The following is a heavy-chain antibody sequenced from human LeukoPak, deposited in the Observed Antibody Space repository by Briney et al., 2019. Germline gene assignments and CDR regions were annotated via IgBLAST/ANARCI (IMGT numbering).Heavy chain of an antibody. V-gene: IGHV3-30*18. CDR1: GFTFSNYG. CDR2: ISYDGSNK. D-gene: IGHD6-13*01. J-gene: IGHJ4*02. Sequence: GGSLRLSCAASGFTFSNYGMHWVRQAPGKGLEWVSFISYDGSNKYYADSVKGRFTISRDNSKNTLYLQMISLRTEDTAVYYCAKDPRRYSRTGGYFDYWGQGTLVAVSS. CDR3: AKDPRRYSRTGGYFDY.